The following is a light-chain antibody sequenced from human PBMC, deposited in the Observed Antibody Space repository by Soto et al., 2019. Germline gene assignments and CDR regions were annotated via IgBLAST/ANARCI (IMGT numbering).Light chain of an antibody. CDR1: QNVKTR. V-gene: IGKV3-15*01. CDR2: DAF. J-gene: IGKJ4*01. Sequence: EKVMTQSPATLSVSPGERATLSCRASQNVKTRLAWYQQKPGQAPRLLIYDAFTRATGIPARFSGSASGTEFTLTISSLQSEEFAVYYCQQYDEWPLTFGGGTTVEIK. CDR3: QQYDEWPLT.